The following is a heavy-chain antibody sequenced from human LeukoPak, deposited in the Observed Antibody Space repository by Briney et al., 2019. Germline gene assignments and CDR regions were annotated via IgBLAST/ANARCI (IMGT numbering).Heavy chain of an antibody. CDR2: VHYSGAT. J-gene: IGHJ3*02. D-gene: IGHD3-22*01. Sequence: PSETLSLTCSVSGGSISNYFWSWIRQPPGKGLEWIGYVHYSGATNYNPSLKSRVTISVDTSKNQFSLKLSSVTAADTAVYYCARDPGSGYYDSSVDAFDIWGQGTMVTVSS. CDR3: ARDPGSGYYDSSVDAFDI. V-gene: IGHV4-59*01. CDR1: GGSISNYF.